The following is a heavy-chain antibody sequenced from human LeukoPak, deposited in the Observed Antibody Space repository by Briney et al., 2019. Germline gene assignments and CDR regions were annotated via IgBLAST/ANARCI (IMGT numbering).Heavy chain of an antibody. CDR3: ARDSITMVRGVGY. J-gene: IGHJ4*02. D-gene: IGHD3-10*01. V-gene: IGHV3-21*01. Sequence: PGGSLRLSCAASGFTFSSYSMNWVRQAPGKGLEWVSSISSSSSYFYYADSVKGRFTTSRDNAKNSLYLQMNSLRAEDTAVYYCARDSITMVRGVGYWGQGTLVTVCS. CDR1: GFTFSSYS. CDR2: ISSSSSYF.